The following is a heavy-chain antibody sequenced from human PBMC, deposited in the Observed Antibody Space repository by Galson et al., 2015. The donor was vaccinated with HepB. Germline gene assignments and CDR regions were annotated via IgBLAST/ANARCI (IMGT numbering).Heavy chain of an antibody. V-gene: IGHV1-46*01. Sequence: SVKVSCKASGYTFTSYYMHWVRQAPGQGLEWMGIINPSGGSTSYAQKFQGRVTMTRDTSTSTVYMELSSLRSEDTAVYYCARGPIRYFDWLGSGDAFDIWGQGTMVTVSS. D-gene: IGHD3-9*01. CDR1: GYTFTSYY. CDR2: INPSGGST. J-gene: IGHJ3*02. CDR3: ARGPIRYFDWLGSGDAFDI.